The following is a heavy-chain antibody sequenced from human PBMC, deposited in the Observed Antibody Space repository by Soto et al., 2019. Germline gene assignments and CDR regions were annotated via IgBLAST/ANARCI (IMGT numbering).Heavy chain of an antibody. D-gene: IGHD3-10*01. CDR2: ISGSGGST. CDR1: GFTFSSYA. J-gene: IGHJ4*02. V-gene: IGHV3-23*01. Sequence: EVQLLESGGGLVQPGGSLRLSCVASGFTFSSYAMSWVRQAPGKGLEWVSAISGSGGSTYYADSVKGRFTISRDNSKNTLYLQMNSLRAEDTAVYYCAKDLWFGDHLGYFDYWGQGTLVTVSS. CDR3: AKDLWFGDHLGYFDY.